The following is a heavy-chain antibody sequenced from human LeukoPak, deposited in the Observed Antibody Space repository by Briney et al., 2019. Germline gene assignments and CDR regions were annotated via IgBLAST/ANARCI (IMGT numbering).Heavy chain of an antibody. CDR3: AAAGTYYYDSSGYRDY. V-gene: IGHV1-69*05. D-gene: IGHD3-22*01. J-gene: IGHJ4*02. CDR2: IIPIFGTA. CDR1: GGTFSSYA. Sequence: SVKVSCKASGGTFSSYAVSWVRQAPGQGLEWMGRIIPIFGTANYAQKFQGRVTITTDESTSTAYMELSSLRSEDTAVYYCAAAGTYYYDSSGYRDYWGQGTLVTVSS.